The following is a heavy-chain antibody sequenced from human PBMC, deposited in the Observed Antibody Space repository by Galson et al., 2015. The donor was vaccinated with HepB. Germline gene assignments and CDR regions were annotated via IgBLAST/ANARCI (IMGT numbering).Heavy chain of an antibody. CDR1: GGSISNSSYY. D-gene: IGHD3-3*01. CDR2: IYYSGST. CDR3: ARDRDTIFGVVIGWYFDL. Sequence: TLLPSCAFSGGSISNSSYYWGWIRQTPGEGLEWIGSIYYSGSTYYNPSLKSRVTISVDTSKNQFSLKLSSVTAADTAVYYCARDRDTIFGVVIGWYFDLWGRGTLVTVSS. J-gene: IGHJ2*01. V-gene: IGHV4-39*07.